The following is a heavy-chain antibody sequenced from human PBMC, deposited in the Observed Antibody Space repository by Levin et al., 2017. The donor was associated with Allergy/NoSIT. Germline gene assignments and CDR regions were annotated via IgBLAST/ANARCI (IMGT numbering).Heavy chain of an antibody. CDR2: ISYDGSNK. V-gene: IGHV3-30*03. D-gene: IGHD6-19*01. CDR3: TASPDLLAVAGTLDY. CDR1: GFTFSSYG. Sequence: GESLKFSCAASGFTFSSYGMHWVRQAPGKGLEWVAVISYDGSNKYYADSVKGRFTISRDNSKNTLYLQMNSLRAEDTAVYYCTASPDLLAVAGTLDYWGQGTLVTVSS. J-gene: IGHJ4*02.